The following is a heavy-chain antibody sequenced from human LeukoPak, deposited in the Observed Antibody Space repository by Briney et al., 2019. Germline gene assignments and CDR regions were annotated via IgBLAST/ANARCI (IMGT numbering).Heavy chain of an antibody. J-gene: IGHJ3*02. CDR3: ARDHGQRTRRGAFDI. D-gene: IGHD3-10*01. CDR1: GFTFSSYG. CDR2: IWYDGSNK. Sequence: GGSLRLSCAAAGFTFSSYGMHWARQAPGKGLGWVAVIWYDGSNKYYADSVKGRFTISRDNSKNTLYLQMNSLRAEDTAVYYCARDHGQRTRRGAFDIWGQGTMVTVSS. V-gene: IGHV3-33*01.